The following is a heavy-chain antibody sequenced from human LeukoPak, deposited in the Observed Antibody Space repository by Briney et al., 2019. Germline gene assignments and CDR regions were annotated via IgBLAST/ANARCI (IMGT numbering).Heavy chain of an antibody. J-gene: IGHJ4*02. CDR2: MYYSGST. D-gene: IGHD2-2*01. V-gene: IGHV4-59*11. Sequence: SETLSLTCTVSGGSISSHYWSWLRQPPGKGLECVGYMYYSGSTNYNPSLKSRVTMSVDTSKTQFSLKLSSVTAADTAVYYWAGLLVPAAGGYYFDNWGQGTLVTVSS. CDR3: AGLLVPAAGGYYFDN. CDR1: GGSISSHY.